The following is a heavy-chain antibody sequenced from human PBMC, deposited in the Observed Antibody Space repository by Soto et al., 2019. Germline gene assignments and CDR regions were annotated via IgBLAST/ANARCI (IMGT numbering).Heavy chain of an antibody. V-gene: IGHV4-4*02. J-gene: IGHJ5*02. Sequence: SETLSLTCTVSGGSISSTFWWTWVRQSPGKGLEWIGEVYHTGNTRYNPSLKSRVTISVDKPNNQFSLKLTSMTGADTAVYYCATRPPQIVETLLPFPPWGREPRVTVSS. D-gene: IGHD2-15*01. CDR1: GGSISSTFW. CDR2: VYHTGNT. CDR3: ATRPPQIVETLLPFPP.